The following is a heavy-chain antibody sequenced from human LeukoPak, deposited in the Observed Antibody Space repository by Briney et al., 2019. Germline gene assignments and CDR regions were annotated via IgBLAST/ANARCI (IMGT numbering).Heavy chain of an antibody. CDR2: IYYSGST. Sequence: SETLSLTCTVSGGSISSSSYYWGWIRQPPGKGLEWIGSIYYSGSTYYKPSLKSRVTISVDTSKNQISLKLGSVTAADTAVYYCAREQEMTAMASGVDYWGQGTLVTVSS. V-gene: IGHV4-39*07. CDR1: GGSISSSSYY. CDR3: AREQEMTAMASGVDY. D-gene: IGHD5-18*01. J-gene: IGHJ4*02.